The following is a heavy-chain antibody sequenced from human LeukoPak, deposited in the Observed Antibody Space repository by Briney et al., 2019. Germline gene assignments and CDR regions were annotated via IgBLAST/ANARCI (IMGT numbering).Heavy chain of an antibody. D-gene: IGHD2-21*01. CDR2: IYYSGNT. CDR1: GGSIGNSNYY. V-gene: IGHV4-39*01. CDR3: ARTILPRWWFDP. Sequence: SSETLSLTCTVSGGSIGNSNYYWGWIRQSPGKGLEWIGSIYYSGNTYYNPSLKGRVTISLDTSENQFSLMLSSVTAADTAVYYCARTILPRWWFDPWGQGTLVTVSS. J-gene: IGHJ5*02.